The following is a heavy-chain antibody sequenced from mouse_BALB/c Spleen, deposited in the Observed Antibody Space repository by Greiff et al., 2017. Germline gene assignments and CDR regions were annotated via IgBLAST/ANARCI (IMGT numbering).Heavy chain of an antibody. CDR3: ARKEAYYGYDGWFAY. J-gene: IGHJ3*01. V-gene: IGHV1-80*01. CDR2: IYPGDGDT. D-gene: IGHD2-14*01. CDR1: GYAFSSYW. Sequence: VQLQQSGAELVRPGSSVKISCTASGYAFSSYWMNWVKQRPGQGLEWIGQIYPGDGDTNYNGKFKGRATLTADTSSSTAYMQLSSLTSEDSAVYFCARKEAYYGYDGWFAYWGQGTLVTVSA.